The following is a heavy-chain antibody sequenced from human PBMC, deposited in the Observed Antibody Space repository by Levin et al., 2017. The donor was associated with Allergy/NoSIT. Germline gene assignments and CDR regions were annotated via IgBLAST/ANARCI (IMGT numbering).Heavy chain of an antibody. Sequence: SGGSLRLSCAASGFTFSSYAMHWVRQAPGKGLECVAVISYDGSNKYYADSVKGRFTISRDNSKNTLYLQMNSLRAEDTAVYYCARDGGSTRRGHNWFDPWGQGTLVTVSS. CDR3: ARDGGSTRRGHNWFDP. J-gene: IGHJ5*02. CDR1: GFTFSSYA. V-gene: IGHV3-30-3*01. D-gene: IGHD3-16*01. CDR2: ISYDGSNK.